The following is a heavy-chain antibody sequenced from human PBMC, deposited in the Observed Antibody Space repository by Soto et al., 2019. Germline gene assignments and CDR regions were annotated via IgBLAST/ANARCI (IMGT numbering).Heavy chain of an antibody. CDR1: GFTFSSYW. D-gene: IGHD5-12*01. J-gene: IGHJ4*02. Sequence: GGSLRLSCAASGFTFSSYWMSWVRQAPGKGLEWVANIKQDGSEKYYVDSVKGRFTISRDNAKNSLYLQMNSLRAEDTAVYYCARSRAEWLRDFDYWGQGTLVTVSS. CDR3: ARSRAEWLRDFDY. CDR2: IKQDGSEK. V-gene: IGHV3-7*01.